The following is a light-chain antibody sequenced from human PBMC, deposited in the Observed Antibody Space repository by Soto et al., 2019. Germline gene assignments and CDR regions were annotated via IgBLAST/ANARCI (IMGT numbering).Light chain of an antibody. Sequence: QSALTQPPSASGSPGQSVTISCTGTKNDIGLYDFVSWDQHHPGKAPRLIIYEVVQRPSGVPDRFSGSKSGNTASLTVSGLQAADEADYFCKSSAGSNTYVFGSGTKVTVL. J-gene: IGLJ1*01. CDR3: KSSAGSNTYV. V-gene: IGLV2-8*01. CDR1: KNDIGLYDF. CDR2: EVV.